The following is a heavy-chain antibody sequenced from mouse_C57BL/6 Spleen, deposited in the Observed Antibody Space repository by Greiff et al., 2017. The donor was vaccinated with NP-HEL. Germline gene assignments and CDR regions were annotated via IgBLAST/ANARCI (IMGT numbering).Heavy chain of an antibody. Sequence: VQRVESGAELARPGASVKLSCKASGYTFTSYGISWVKQRTGQGLEWIGEIYPRSGNTYYNEKFKGKATLTADKSSSTAYMELRSLTSEDSAVYFCARSGLYAMDYWGQGTSVTVSS. D-gene: IGHD3-3*01. J-gene: IGHJ4*01. V-gene: IGHV1-81*01. CDR2: IYPRSGNT. CDR1: GYTFTSYG. CDR3: ARSGLYAMDY.